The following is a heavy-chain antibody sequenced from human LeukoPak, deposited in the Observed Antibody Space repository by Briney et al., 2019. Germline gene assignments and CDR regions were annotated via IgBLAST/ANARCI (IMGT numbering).Heavy chain of an antibody. CDR3: AKDRGAVVDPFDY. CDR2: ISGSGGST. V-gene: IGHV3-23*01. Sequence: PGGSLRLSCAASGFTFSDYYMSWVRQAPGKGLEWVSAISGSGGSTYYADSVKGRFTISRDNSKNTLYLQMNSLRAEDTAVYYCAKDRGAVVDPFDYWGQGTLVTVSS. CDR1: GFTFSDYY. D-gene: IGHD3-10*01. J-gene: IGHJ4*02.